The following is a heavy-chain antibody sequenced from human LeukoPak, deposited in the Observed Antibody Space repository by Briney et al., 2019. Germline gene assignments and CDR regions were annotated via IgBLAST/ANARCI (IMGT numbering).Heavy chain of an antibody. Sequence: GGTLRLSCAASGFTFSSYGMSWVRQAPGKGLEWVSAISGSGGSTYYADSVKGRFTISRDNSKNTLYLQMNSLRPEDTAIYYCAKDLTTVTSQGDYWGQGTVVTVSS. V-gene: IGHV3-23*01. CDR2: ISGSGGST. J-gene: IGHJ4*02. CDR1: GFTFSSYG. CDR3: AKDLTTVTSQGDY. D-gene: IGHD4-17*01.